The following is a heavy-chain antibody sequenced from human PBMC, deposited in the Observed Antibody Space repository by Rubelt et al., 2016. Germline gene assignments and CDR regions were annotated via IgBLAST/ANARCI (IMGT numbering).Heavy chain of an antibody. CDR2: INAGNGNT. J-gene: IGHJ4*02. D-gene: IGHD3-22*01. CDR3: ARDSGIYDSSGYYID. V-gene: IGHV1-3*01. CDR1: GYTFTSYA. Sequence: QVQLVQSGAEVKKPGASVKVSCKASGYTFTSYAMHWVRQAPGQRLERMGWINAGNGNTKYAQKFQGRVTITRDTAASTAYMELSSLRSEDTAVYYCARDSGIYDSSGYYIDWGQGTLVTVSS.